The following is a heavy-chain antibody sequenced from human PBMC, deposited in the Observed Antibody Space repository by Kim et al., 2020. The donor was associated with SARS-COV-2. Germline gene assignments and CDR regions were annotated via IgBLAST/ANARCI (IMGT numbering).Heavy chain of an antibody. V-gene: IGHV1-2*02. CDR3: ARGWYLRTSYGMDV. CDR1: GYTFTGYY. CDR2: INPNSGGT. D-gene: IGHD2-15*01. Sequence: ASVKVSCKASGYTFTGYYMHWVRQAPGQGLEWMGWINPNSGGTNYAQKFQGRVTMTRDTSISTAYMELSRLRSDDTAVYYCARGWYLRTSYGMDVWGQGTTVTVSS. J-gene: IGHJ6*02.